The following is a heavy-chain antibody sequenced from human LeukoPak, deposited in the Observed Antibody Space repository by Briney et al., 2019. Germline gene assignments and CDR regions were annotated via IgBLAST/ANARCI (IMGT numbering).Heavy chain of an antibody. J-gene: IGHJ4*02. CDR1: GFTFRSYW. V-gene: IGHV3-74*03. Sequence: GGSLRLSCAPSGFTFRSYWMHWVRQAPGKGLVWVSRIDSAGSTTTYADSVKGRFTVSRDNAKNTLYLQMKSLTVEDTAVYYCAREAAATGENYSDYWGQGTLVTVSS. D-gene: IGHD6-13*01. CDR3: AREAAATGENYSDY. CDR2: IDSAGSTT.